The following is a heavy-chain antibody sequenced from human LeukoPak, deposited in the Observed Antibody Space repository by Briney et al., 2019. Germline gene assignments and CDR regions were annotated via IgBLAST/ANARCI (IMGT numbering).Heavy chain of an antibody. CDR2: INPSGGST. D-gene: IGHD2-2*02. CDR1: GYTFTSYY. V-gene: IGHV1-46*01. J-gene: IGHJ6*02. CDR3: AREPLLPLVPAVILVPYYYCYGMDV. Sequence: GASVKVSCKSSGYTFTSYYMHWVRQAPGQGLAWMGIINPSGGSTSYAQKFQGRVTMTRDTSTSTVYMELSSLRSEDTAVYYCAREPLLPLVPAVILVPYYYCYGMDVWGQGTTVTVSS.